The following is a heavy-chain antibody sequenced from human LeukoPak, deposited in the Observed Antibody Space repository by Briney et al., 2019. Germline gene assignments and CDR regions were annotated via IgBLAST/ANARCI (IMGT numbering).Heavy chain of an antibody. Sequence: GGSLRLSCAASGFTFTGYYLHWVRQTPGKGLEYISTITDSGSSTYHTNSVRGRFTISRDNSKNTLYLQMGSLRTEDSAVYYCARSTRYFGSAMYYFDDWGQGTLVTVSS. CDR3: ARSTRYFGSAMYYFDD. CDR1: GFTFTGYY. J-gene: IGHJ4*02. D-gene: IGHD3-10*01. CDR2: ITDSGSST. V-gene: IGHV3-64*01.